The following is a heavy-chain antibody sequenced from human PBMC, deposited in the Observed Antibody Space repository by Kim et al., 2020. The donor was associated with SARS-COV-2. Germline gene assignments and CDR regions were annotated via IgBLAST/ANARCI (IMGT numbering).Heavy chain of an antibody. CDR3: ASCIVVVVAATPFYYYYGMDV. CDR2: IIPIFGTA. V-gene: IGHV1-69*13. CDR1: GGTFSSYA. J-gene: IGHJ6*02. D-gene: IGHD2-15*01. Sequence: SVKVSCKASGGTFSSYAISWVRQAPGQGLEWMGGIIPIFGTANYAQKFQGRVTITADESTSTAYMELSSLRSEDTAVYYCASCIVVVVAATPFYYYYGMDVWGQGTTVTVSS.